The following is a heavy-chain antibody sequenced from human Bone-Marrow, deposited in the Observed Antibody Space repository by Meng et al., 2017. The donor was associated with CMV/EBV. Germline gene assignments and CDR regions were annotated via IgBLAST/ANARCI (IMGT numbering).Heavy chain of an antibody. CDR3: AKEDGGAYGRDV. CDR1: GFSFRDYA. CDR2: IGWNGGDI. Sequence: SLKISCAASGFSFRDYAMHWVRQPPGKGLEWVSRIGWNGGDIGFADSVKGRFTISRDNARNSLYLQMNSLRTEDTALYYCAKEDGGAYGRDVWRQGTTVTVSS. V-gene: IGHV3-9*01. J-gene: IGHJ6*02. D-gene: IGHD4-17*01.